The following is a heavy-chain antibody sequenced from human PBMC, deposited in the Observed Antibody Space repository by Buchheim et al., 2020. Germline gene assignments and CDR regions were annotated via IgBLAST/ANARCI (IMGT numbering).Heavy chain of an antibody. V-gene: IGHV4-61*01. CDR3: ARRCYDILTGYYTDY. D-gene: IGHD3-9*01. Sequence: QVQLQESGPGLVKPSETLSLTCTVSGGSVSSGSYYWSWIRQPPGKGLEWIGYIYYSGSTNYNPSLKSRVTISVDTSKNQFSLELSSVTAADTAVYYCARRCYDILTGYYTDYWGQGTL. CDR1: GGSVSSGSYY. CDR2: IYYSGST. J-gene: IGHJ4*02.